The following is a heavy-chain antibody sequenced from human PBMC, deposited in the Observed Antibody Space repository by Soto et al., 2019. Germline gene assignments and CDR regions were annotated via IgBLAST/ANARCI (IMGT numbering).Heavy chain of an antibody. D-gene: IGHD1-26*01. Sequence: ASVKVSCKASGYTFTGYYMHWVRQAPGQGLEWMGWINPNSGGTNYAQKFQGWVTMTRDTSISTAYMELSRLRSDDTAVYYCARDLSGSYQLNRFDHWGQGTLVTVSS. CDR2: INPNSGGT. J-gene: IGHJ5*02. CDR1: GYTFTGYY. CDR3: ARDLSGSYQLNRFDH. V-gene: IGHV1-2*04.